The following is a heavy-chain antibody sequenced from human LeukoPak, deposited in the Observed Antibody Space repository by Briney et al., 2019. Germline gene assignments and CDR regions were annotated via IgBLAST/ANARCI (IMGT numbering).Heavy chain of an antibody. CDR1: GGSISSSSYY. CDR2: IYYSGGT. V-gene: IGHV4-39*07. J-gene: IGHJ4*02. CDR3: AREDRGNYSSSSGHAH. Sequence: SETLSLTCTVSGGSISSSSYYWGWIRQPPGKGLEWIGSIYYSGGTYYNPSLKSRVTISVDTSKNQFSLKLSSVTAADTAVYYCAREDRGNYSSSSGHAHWGQGTLVTVSS. D-gene: IGHD6-6*01.